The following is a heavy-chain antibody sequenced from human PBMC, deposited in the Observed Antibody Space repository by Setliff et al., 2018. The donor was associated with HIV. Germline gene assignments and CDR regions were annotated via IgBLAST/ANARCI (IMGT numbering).Heavy chain of an antibody. D-gene: IGHD6-19*01. Sequence: GESLKISCKVSGYSFTNYLIVWVRQMSGKGLEWMGSISPGDSETTYSPSFEGQVTMSVDTSISIAYLQWSSLRASDTAIYYCARRGWGGGWYPDYWGQGSVVTVSS. J-gene: IGHJ4*02. CDR2: ISPGDSET. V-gene: IGHV5-51*01. CDR3: ARRGWGGGWYPDY. CDR1: GYSFTNYL.